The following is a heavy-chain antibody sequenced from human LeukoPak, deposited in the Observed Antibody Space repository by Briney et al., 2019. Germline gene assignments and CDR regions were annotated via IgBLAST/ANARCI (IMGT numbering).Heavy chain of an antibody. V-gene: IGHV3-30*02. CDR2: IRYDGSNK. J-gene: IGHJ4*02. CDR3: AKDGHYYDSSGYPNPFDY. Sequence: GGSLRLSCAASGFTFSSYGMHWVRQAPGKGLEWVAFIRYDGSNKYYADSVKGRFTISRDNSKNTLYLQMNSLRAEDTAVYYCAKDGHYYDSSGYPNPFDYWGQGTLVTVSS. CDR1: GFTFSSYG. D-gene: IGHD3-22*01.